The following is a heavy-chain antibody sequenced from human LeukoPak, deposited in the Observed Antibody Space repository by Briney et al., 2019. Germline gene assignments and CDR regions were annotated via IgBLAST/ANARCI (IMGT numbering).Heavy chain of an antibody. CDR2: INHSGST. CDR3: ARHKRYSYGYFGFPFDY. J-gene: IGHJ4*02. CDR1: GGSFSGYY. Sequence: ASETLSLTCAVYGGSFSGYYWSWIRQPPGKGLEWIGEINHSGSTNYKPSLKSRVTISVDTSKNQFSLKLSSVTAADTAVYYCARHKRYSYGYFGFPFDYWGQGTLVTVSS. D-gene: IGHD5-18*01. V-gene: IGHV4-34*01.